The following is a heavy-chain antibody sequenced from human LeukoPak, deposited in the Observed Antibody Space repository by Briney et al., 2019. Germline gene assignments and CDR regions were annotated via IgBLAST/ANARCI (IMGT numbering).Heavy chain of an antibody. Sequence: PGGSLRLSCAASGFTFSSYSMNWVRQAPGKGLEWVSSISSSSSYIYYADSVKGRFTISRGNAKNSLYLQMNSLRAEDTAVYYCARDRECSGGSCYAERYWFDPWGQGTLVTVSS. J-gene: IGHJ5*02. CDR1: GFTFSSYS. CDR3: ARDRECSGGSCYAERYWFDP. CDR2: ISSSSSYI. D-gene: IGHD2-15*01. V-gene: IGHV3-21*01.